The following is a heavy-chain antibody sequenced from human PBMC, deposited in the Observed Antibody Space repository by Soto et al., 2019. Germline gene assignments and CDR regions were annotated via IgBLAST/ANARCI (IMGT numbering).Heavy chain of an antibody. D-gene: IGHD3-22*01. CDR3: AREFITGYYDSSGNNAFDI. J-gene: IGHJ3*02. CDR1: GYTFTTYY. V-gene: IGHV1-46*01. Sequence: ASVKVSCKASGYTFTTYYIRWVRQAPGQGLEWVGIINPSGGSRGYAQKFQGRVTMTRDTSTSTVYMELSSLRSEDTAVYYCAREFITGYYDSSGNNAFDIWGQGTVVTVSS. CDR2: INPSGGSR.